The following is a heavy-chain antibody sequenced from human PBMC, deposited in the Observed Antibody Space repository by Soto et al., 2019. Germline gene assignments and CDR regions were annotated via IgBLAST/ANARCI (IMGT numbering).Heavy chain of an antibody. CDR3: AGEGGGGVDC. Sequence: QVQLQESGPGLVKPSQTLSLTCTVSGGSISSRTSYWSWIRQHPGKGLEWIGYIYYGGDSFYNPSLQSRVTIARDTSETHFSRKLNSVTAADTAVYFCAGEGGGGVDCWGQGTLVTVAS. CDR2: IYYGGDS. CDR1: GGSISSRTSY. D-gene: IGHD1-26*01. J-gene: IGHJ4*02. V-gene: IGHV4-31*03.